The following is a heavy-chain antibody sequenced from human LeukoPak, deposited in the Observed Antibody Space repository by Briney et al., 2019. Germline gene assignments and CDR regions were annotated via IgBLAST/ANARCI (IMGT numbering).Heavy chain of an antibody. CDR2: TYPGDSDT. Sequence: GESLKISCKGSGYSFTSYWIGWVRQMPGKGLEWMGITYPGDSDTRYSPSFQGQVTISADKSISTAYPQWSSLKASDTAMYYCARQWELLGDAFDIWGQGTMVTVSS. CDR3: ARQWELLGDAFDI. D-gene: IGHD1-26*01. J-gene: IGHJ3*02. V-gene: IGHV5-51*01. CDR1: GYSFTSYW.